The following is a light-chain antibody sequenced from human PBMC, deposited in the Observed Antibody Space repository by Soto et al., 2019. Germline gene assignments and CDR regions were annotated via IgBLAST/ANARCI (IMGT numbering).Light chain of an antibody. CDR3: QQSYSIPYV. CDR1: QSISTY. J-gene: IGKJ2*01. Sequence: DIQMTQSPSYLSASVGDRVTITCRASQSISTYVNWYQQKPGKAPQLLIHAASSLQGGVPSRFSGSGSGTDFTLTISSLHPEDFATYYCQQSYSIPYVFGQATKLEIK. V-gene: IGKV1-39*01. CDR2: AAS.